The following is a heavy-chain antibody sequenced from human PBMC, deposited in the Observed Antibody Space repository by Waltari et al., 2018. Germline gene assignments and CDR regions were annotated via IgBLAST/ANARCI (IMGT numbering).Heavy chain of an antibody. CDR3: ARDVTGYYYFDL. J-gene: IGHJ2*01. CDR2: INSGVAT. Sequence: EVQLVESGGGLIQPGGSLRLSCAASGFTVSSNYMSWVRQAPGKGLEGGSVINSGVATHYADSVKGRFTISRDNSKNTVYLQMNTLRAEDTALYYCARDVTGYYYFDLWGRGTLVTVSS. V-gene: IGHV3-53*01. CDR1: GFTVSSNY.